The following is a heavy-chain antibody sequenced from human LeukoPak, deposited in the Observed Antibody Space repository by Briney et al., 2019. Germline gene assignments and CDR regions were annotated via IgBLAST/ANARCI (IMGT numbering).Heavy chain of an antibody. J-gene: IGHJ6*03. Sequence: ASVKVSCKASGYTFTSYGISWVRQAPGQGLEWMGWISAYNGNTNYAQKFQGRVTITRNTSISTAYMELSSLRSEDTAVYYCARESGSYYYYYMDVWGKGTTVTVSS. V-gene: IGHV1-18*01. D-gene: IGHD1-26*01. CDR2: ISAYNGNT. CDR3: ARESGSYYYYYMDV. CDR1: GYTFTSYG.